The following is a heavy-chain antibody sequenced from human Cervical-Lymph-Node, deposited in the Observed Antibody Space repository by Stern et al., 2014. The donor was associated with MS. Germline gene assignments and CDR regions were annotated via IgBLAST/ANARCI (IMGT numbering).Heavy chain of an antibody. J-gene: IGHJ4*02. CDR2: ISTTGKTI. D-gene: IGHD2-21*02. CDR3: VRASDPLFEY. Sequence: QVQLVQSGGGSVKPGGSLRLSCAVSGFTFSDYHMHWIRQAPRTGLEWISYISTTGKTIYYADSVKGRFTISRDNAKNSLYLQMNSLRVEDTAVYYCVRASDPLFEYWGQGTLVTVSS. V-gene: IGHV3-11*01. CDR1: GFTFSDYH.